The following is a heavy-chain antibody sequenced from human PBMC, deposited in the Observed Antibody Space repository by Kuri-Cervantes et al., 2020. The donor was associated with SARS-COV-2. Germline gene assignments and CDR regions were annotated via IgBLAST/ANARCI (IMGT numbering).Heavy chain of an antibody. CDR3: ARIIFGATYYYSDYYMDV. J-gene: IGHJ6*03. V-gene: IGHV4-38-2*01. CDR2: IYYSGST. Sequence: GSLRLSCAVSGYSISSGYYWGWVRLPPGKRLEWVGSIYYSGSTYYNPSLKSSFTISVDTSKNQFSLKKSSVTAANTAVYYCARIIFGATYYYSDYYMDVWGKGTKVTVSS. CDR1: GYSISSGYY. D-gene: IGHD1-26*01.